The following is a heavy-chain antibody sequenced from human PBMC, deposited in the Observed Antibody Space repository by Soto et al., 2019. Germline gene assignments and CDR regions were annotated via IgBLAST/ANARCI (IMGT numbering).Heavy chain of an antibody. D-gene: IGHD3-10*01. CDR3: ARDDISMTLRYYAVPNV. J-gene: IGHJ6*02. CDR1: GYSFSSKW. Sequence: PGESLKISCKGSGYSFSSKWIGWVRQMPGKGLEWMGIIYPGDSDTRYSPSFQGQVTISADNSISTAYLQWSSLKAADTAIYYCARDDISMTLRYYAVPNVWGQGAKVTVSS. V-gene: IGHV5-51*01. CDR2: IYPGDSDT.